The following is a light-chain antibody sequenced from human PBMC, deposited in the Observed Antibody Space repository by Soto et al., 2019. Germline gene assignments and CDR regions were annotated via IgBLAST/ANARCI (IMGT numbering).Light chain of an antibody. CDR1: SSDVGAYTY. V-gene: IGLV2-11*01. Sequence: QSALTQPRSVSGSPGQSVTISCTGTSSDVGAYTYVSWFQQHPGKAPKLIIYDVTKRPSGVPHHFSGSKSGNTASLAISGLQAEDEADYFCCSYAGGYTHVFGTGTKLTVL. CDR2: DVT. J-gene: IGLJ1*01. CDR3: CSYAGGYTHV.